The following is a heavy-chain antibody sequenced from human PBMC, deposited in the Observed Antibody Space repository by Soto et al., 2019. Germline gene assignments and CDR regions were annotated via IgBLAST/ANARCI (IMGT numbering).Heavy chain of an antibody. CDR3: ARHGSN. J-gene: IGHJ4*02. CDR2: IYYSGIT. Sequence: SETLSLTCTVSGVPISNSSYYWGWIRRPPGKGLEWIGTIYYSGITYYNPSLKSRVTISVDTSKNQFSLKLTSVTAAGTAVYYCARHGSNWGQGTLVTVSS. V-gene: IGHV4-39*01. CDR1: GVPISNSSYY.